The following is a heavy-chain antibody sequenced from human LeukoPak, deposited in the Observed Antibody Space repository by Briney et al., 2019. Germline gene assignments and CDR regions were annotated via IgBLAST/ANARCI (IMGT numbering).Heavy chain of an antibody. V-gene: IGHV3-9*01. D-gene: IGHD6-19*01. CDR2: ISWNSGSI. J-gene: IGHJ4*02. CDR1: GFTFDDYA. Sequence: PGGSLRLSCAASGFTFDDYAMHWVRQAPGKGLEWVSGISWNSGSIGYVDSVKGRFTISRDNAKNSLYLQMNSLRAADTAVYYCARDLRSSGPEDRKVDYWGQGTLVTVSS. CDR3: ARDLRSSGPEDRKVDY.